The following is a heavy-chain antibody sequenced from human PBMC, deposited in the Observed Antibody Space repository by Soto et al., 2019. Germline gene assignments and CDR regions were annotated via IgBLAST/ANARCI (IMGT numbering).Heavy chain of an antibody. CDR1: GGSFSGYY. D-gene: IGHD6-13*01. V-gene: IGHV4-34*01. CDR3: ARGRRRSSWYGY. CDR2: INHSGST. Sequence: SETLSLTCAVYGGSFSGYYWSWIRQPPGKGLEWIGEINHSGSTNYNPSLKSRVTISVDTSKNQFSLKLSSVTAADTAVYYCARGRRRSSWYGYWGQGTLVTVSS. J-gene: IGHJ4*02.